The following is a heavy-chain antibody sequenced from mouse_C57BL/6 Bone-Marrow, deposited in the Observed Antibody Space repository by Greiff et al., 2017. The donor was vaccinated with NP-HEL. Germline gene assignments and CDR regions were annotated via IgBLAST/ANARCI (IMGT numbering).Heavy chain of an antibody. CDR3: ARQFTTVVPTQGFAY. V-gene: IGHV5-12*01. CDR1: GFTFSDYY. CDR2: FSNGGGST. D-gene: IGHD1-1*01. Sequence: EVKLMESGGGLVQPGGPLKLSCAASGFTFSDYYMYWVRQTPEKRLEWVAYFSNGGGSTYYPDTVKGRFPSSRDNAKNTLYLQMSRLKSEDTAMYYCARQFTTVVPTQGFAYWGQGTLVTVSA. J-gene: IGHJ3*01.